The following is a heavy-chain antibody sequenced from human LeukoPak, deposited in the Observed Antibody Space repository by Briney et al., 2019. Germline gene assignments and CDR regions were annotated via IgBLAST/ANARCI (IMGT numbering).Heavy chain of an antibody. V-gene: IGHV4-61*05. D-gene: IGHD6-19*01. Sequence: KPSETLSLTCTVSGVSISSSNSYWGWIRQPPGKGLEWIGYIYYSGSTNYNPSLKSRVTISVDTSKNQFSLKLSSVTAADTAVYYCARGPPGIAVAGTGYYYYYMDVWGKGTTVTISS. J-gene: IGHJ6*03. CDR1: GVSISSSNSY. CDR3: ARGPPGIAVAGTGYYYYYMDV. CDR2: IYYSGST.